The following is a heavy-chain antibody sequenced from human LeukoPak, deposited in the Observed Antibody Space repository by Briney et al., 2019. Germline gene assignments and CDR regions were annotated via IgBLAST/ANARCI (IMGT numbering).Heavy chain of an antibody. Sequence: SETLSLTCTVSGDSISNYYWSWIRQPPGKGMEWIGYIYYSESTNYNPSLKSRVTISTDTSKSQFSLNLRSVTAEDTGIYYCARGRCRNSGCRPYFDYWGQGTQVTVSS. V-gene: IGHV4-59*01. CDR2: IYYSEST. CDR3: ARGRCRNSGCRPYFDY. D-gene: IGHD2/OR15-2a*01. J-gene: IGHJ4*02. CDR1: GDSISNYY.